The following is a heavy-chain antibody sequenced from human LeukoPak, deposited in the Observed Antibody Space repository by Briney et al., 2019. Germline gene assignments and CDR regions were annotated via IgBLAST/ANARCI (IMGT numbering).Heavy chain of an antibody. J-gene: IGHJ6*02. CDR1: GFRFDDYG. V-gene: IGHV3-20*04. D-gene: IGHD3-10*01. CDR2: INANGNSS. Sequence: PGGSLRLSCAASGFRFDDYGMSWVRQAPGKGLEWVSGINANGNSSGYVDSVKGRFTISRDNAKKSLFLQMNSLRAEDTAFYYCARVYYYGSGSYTRDTHGMDVWGQGTTVTVSS. CDR3: ARVYYYGSGSYTRDTHGMDV.